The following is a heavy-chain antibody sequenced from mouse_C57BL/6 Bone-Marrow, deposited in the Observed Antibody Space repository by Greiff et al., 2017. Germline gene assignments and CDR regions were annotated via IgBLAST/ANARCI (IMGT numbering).Heavy chain of an antibody. D-gene: IGHD2-3*01. CDR2: IYPGDGDT. CDR3: ARKGGWLLFYYAMDY. J-gene: IGHJ4*01. V-gene: IGHV1-82*01. Sequence: QVHVKQSGPELVKPGASVKISCKASGYAFSSSWMNWVKQRPGKGLEWIGRIYPGDGDTNYNGKFKGKATLTADKSSSTAYMQLSSLTSEDSAVYFGARKGGWLLFYYAMDYWGQGTSVTVSS. CDR1: GYAFSSSW.